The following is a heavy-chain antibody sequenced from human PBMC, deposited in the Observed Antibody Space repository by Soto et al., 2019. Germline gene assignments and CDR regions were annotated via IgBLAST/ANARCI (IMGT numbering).Heavy chain of an antibody. D-gene: IGHD1-26*01. CDR2: VHHSWGS. CDR3: ARQGLGPLHGLVDV. Sequence: QVQLQESGPGLVKPSETLSLSCTVSGGSISSYYWSWFRQSPGKRMEWIGYVHHSWGSSYNPSLRSRVAISLDTSKSQFSLKVTSVTATDTAVYYCARQGLGPLHGLVDVWGQGTTVTVSS. J-gene: IGHJ6*02. CDR1: GGSISSYY. V-gene: IGHV4-59*08.